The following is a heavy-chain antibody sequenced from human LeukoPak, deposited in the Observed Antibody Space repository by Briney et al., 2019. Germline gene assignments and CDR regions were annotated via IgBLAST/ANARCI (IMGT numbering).Heavy chain of an antibody. CDR1: GYTFTDYY. Sequence: ASVKVSCRVSGYTFTDYYMHWVQQAPGKGLEWMGLVDPEDGETIYAEKFQGRVTITADTSTDTAYMELSSLRSEDTAVYYCATDPSIADKYNWFDPWGQGTLVTVSS. J-gene: IGHJ5*02. D-gene: IGHD6-6*01. V-gene: IGHV1-69-2*01. CDR2: VDPEDGET. CDR3: ATDPSIADKYNWFDP.